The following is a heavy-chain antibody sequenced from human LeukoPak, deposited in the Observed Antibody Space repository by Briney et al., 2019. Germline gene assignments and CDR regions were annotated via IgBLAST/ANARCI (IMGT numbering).Heavy chain of an antibody. CDR1: GFTFSSYS. J-gene: IGHJ4*02. D-gene: IGHD3-3*02. CDR2: ISSSSSYI. CDR3: ARGSFFDGLHDY. Sequence: GGSLRLSCVASGFTFSSYSMSWVRQAPGKGLEWVSSISSSSSYIYYADSVKGRFTISRDNAKNSLYLQMNSLRAEDTAVYYCARGSFFDGLHDYWGQGTLVTVSS. V-gene: IGHV3-21*01.